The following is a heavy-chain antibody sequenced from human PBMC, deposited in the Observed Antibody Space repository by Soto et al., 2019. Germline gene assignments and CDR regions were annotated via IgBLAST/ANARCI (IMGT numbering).Heavy chain of an antibody. D-gene: IGHD1-26*01. Sequence: ASVKVSCKASGNTDTIYFIHWLRLAPGQGLEWLGWINSVSGGTNYAHKFLGRVTMTRDRSTTTAFMELRGLRSDDTAVYYCARGGSYYALWGQGTLVTV. CDR2: INSVSGGT. J-gene: IGHJ4*02. V-gene: IGHV1-2*02. CDR1: GNTDTIYF. CDR3: ARGGSYYAL.